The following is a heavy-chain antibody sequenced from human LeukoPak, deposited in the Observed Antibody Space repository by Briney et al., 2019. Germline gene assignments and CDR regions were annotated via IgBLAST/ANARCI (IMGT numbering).Heavy chain of an antibody. J-gene: IGHJ6*02. CDR1: GFTFSSYG. D-gene: IGHD2-21*01. Sequence: GRSLRLSCAASGFTFSSYGMHWVRQAPGKGLEWVAVISYDGSNKYYADSVKGRFTISRDNSKNTLYLQMNSLRAEDTAVYYCAKLLGSFGMDVWGQGTTVTVSS. CDR3: AKLLGSFGMDV. V-gene: IGHV3-30*18. CDR2: ISYDGSNK.